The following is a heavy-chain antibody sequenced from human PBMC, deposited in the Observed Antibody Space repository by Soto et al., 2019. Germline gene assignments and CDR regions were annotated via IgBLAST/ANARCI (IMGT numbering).Heavy chain of an antibody. CDR2: ISATGIST. D-gene: IGHD1-1*01. J-gene: IGHJ4*01. Sequence: PGGSLRLSCAASGFTFATYAMSWVRQAPGKGLEWVSAISATGISTHYADSVKGRVTISRDNSANTLSLEMSSLTAEDTAVYYCARAKDTSSWTGFDFWGHGTLVTVSS. CDR3: ARAKDTSSWTGFDF. V-gene: IGHV3-23*01. CDR1: GFTFATYA.